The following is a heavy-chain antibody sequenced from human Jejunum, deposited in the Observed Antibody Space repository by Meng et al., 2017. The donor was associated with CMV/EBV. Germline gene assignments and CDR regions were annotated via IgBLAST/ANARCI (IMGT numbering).Heavy chain of an antibody. CDR1: GFTFSSYG. CDR2: IRSDLATK. Sequence: ASGFTFSSYGMHWVRQAPGKGLEWVAYIRSDLATKYYVDSVKGRFTISRDNSRNSLSLQMNNLRDDDTAVYYCAKQADPSAYFFDFWGEGTMVTVSS. D-gene: IGHD6-25*01. CDR3: AKQADPSAYFFDF. J-gene: IGHJ4*02. V-gene: IGHV3-30*02.